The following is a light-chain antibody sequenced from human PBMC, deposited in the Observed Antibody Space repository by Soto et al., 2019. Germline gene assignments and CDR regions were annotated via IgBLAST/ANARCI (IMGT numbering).Light chain of an antibody. CDR2: GAS. V-gene: IGKV3-15*01. CDR1: QYVSNK. J-gene: IGKJ5*01. CDR3: EQYGSSPTSIT. Sequence: EIVMTQSPATLSVSPRETATLSCRASQYVSNKVARYQQKPGQAPSLLIYGASTRAAGIPARFSGSGSGTDFTLTITSLQSEDFAVYYCEQYGSSPTSITFGQGTRLEIK.